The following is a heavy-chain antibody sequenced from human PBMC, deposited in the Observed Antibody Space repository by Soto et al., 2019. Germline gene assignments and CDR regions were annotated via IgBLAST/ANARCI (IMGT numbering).Heavy chain of an antibody. Sequence: QLQLQESGPGLVKPSETLSLTCTVSGGSISSSSYYWGWIRQPPGKGLEWIGSIYYSGSTYYNPSLKSGAPTPEDTPKTQFPLRLSSVPAADAVVYYGGSLGGHAYGGTSVGYGGQGTLATVSS. V-gene: IGHV4-39*01. CDR2: IYYSGST. J-gene: IGHJ4*02. D-gene: IGHD3-16*01. CDR3: GSLGGHAYGGTSVGY. CDR1: GGSISSSSYY.